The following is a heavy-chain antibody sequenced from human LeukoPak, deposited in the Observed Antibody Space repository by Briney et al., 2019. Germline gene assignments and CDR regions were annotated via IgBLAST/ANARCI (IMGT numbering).Heavy chain of an antibody. Sequence: GASAKVSCKASGYTFTGYFIRWVRQAPGQGLEWMGWINPNSGDTNYAQKFQGRVTMTRDTSISTAYMELSRLKSDDTAVYYCARESGGSTLFDYWGQGTLVTVSS. CDR3: ARESGGSTLFDY. J-gene: IGHJ4*02. CDR2: INPNSGDT. D-gene: IGHD1-26*01. V-gene: IGHV1-2*02. CDR1: GYTFTGYF.